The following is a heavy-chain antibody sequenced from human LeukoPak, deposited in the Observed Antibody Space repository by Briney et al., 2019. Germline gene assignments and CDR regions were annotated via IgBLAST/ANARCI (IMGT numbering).Heavy chain of an antibody. V-gene: IGHV3-74*01. J-gene: IGHJ4*02. D-gene: IGHD3-10*01. CDR3: STAGNYRFDY. CDR2: INGDGSTT. Sequence: PGGSLTLSCTGSGFTFSDSWIHWVRQAPGKGLVWVSRINGDGSTTNYADSVKGRFTISRDNAQDTLYLQMNTLRAEDTAVYYCSTAGNYRFDYWGQGTLVTVSS. CDR1: GFTFSDSW.